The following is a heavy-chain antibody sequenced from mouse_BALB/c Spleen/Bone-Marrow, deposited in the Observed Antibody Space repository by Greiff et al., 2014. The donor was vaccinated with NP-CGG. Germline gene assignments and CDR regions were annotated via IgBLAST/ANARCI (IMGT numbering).Heavy chain of an antibody. Sequence: QVQLQQSGAELVKPGASVKMSCKASGYTFTSYNMHWVKQTPGQGLEWIGAIYPGNGDTSYNQKFKGKATLTADKSSNAAYMQLSSLTSEDSAVYYCAARVGYYGNYPCFDYWGQGTTLTVSS. J-gene: IGHJ2*01. CDR2: IYPGNGDT. CDR1: GYTFTSYN. D-gene: IGHD2-1*01. V-gene: IGHV1-12*01. CDR3: AARVGYYGNYPCFDY.